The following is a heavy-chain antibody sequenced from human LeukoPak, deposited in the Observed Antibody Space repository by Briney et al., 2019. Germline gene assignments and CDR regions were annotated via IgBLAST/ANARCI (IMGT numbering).Heavy chain of an antibody. Sequence: PGGSLRLSCAVSGFTFNTYAMSWIRQPPGKGLEWIGYIYYSGSTNYNPSLKSRVTISVDTSKNQFSLKLSSVTAADTAVYYCARENYYRFDYWGQGTLVTVSS. D-gene: IGHD3-10*01. CDR3: ARENYYRFDY. CDR2: IYYSGST. CDR1: GFTFNTYA. V-gene: IGHV4-59*01. J-gene: IGHJ4*02.